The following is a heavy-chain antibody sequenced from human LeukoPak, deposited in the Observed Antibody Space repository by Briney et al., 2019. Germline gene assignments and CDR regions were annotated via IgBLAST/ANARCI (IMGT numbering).Heavy chain of an antibody. V-gene: IGHV4-59*01. J-gene: IGHJ4*02. D-gene: IGHD6-19*01. CDR2: IYYSGST. Sequence: PSETLSLTCAVYGGSFSGYYWSWIRQPPGKGLEWIGYIYYSGSTNYNPSLKSRVTISVDTSKNQFSLKLSSVTAADTAVYYCARLVQRSGWYGGLDYWGQGTLVTVSS. CDR3: ARLVQRSGWYGGLDY. CDR1: GGSFSGYY.